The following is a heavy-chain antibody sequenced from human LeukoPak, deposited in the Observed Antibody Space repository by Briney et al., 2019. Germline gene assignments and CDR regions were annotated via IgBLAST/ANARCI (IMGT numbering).Heavy chain of an antibody. CDR2: ISYDGSNK. CDR3: ARDMGATIILSAFDI. J-gene: IGHJ3*02. CDR1: GFTFSSYA. D-gene: IGHD5-24*01. V-gene: IGHV3-30-3*01. Sequence: SGRSLRLSCAASGFTFSSYAMHWVRQAPGKGLEWVAVISYDGSNKYYADSVKGRFTISRDNSKNTLYLQMNSLRAEDTAVYYCARDMGATIILSAFDIWGQGTMVTVSS.